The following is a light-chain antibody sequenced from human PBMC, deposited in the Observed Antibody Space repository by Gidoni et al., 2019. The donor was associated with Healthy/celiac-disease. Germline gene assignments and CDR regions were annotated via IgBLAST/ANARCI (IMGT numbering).Light chain of an antibody. Sequence: EIVLTQSPATLSLSPGERATLSCRASQSVSSYLAWYQQKPGQAPRLLIYDASNRATGIPARFSGSGSGTDFTLTISSLEPEDFAVYYCQHGTFGQXTKVEIK. CDR2: DAS. CDR1: QSVSSY. J-gene: IGKJ1*01. V-gene: IGKV3-11*01. CDR3: QHGT.